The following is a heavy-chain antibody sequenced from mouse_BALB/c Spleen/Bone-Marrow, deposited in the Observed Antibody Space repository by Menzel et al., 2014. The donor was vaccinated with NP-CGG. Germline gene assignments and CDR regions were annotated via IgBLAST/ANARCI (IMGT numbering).Heavy chain of an antibody. CDR2: INPESNTI. CDR3: ARLGYYGGFAY. Sequence: EVHLVESGGGLVQPGGSLKLSCAASGFDFSRYRMSWVRRAPGKGLEWIGEINPESNTINYSPSLKDKFIISRDNAKNTLYLQMNKVRSEDTALYYCARLGYYGGFAYWGQGTLVTVSA. V-gene: IGHV4-1*02. D-gene: IGHD2-3*01. J-gene: IGHJ3*01. CDR1: GFDFSRYR.